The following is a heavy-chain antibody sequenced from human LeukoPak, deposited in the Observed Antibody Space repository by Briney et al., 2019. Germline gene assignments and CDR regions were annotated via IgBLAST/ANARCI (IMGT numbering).Heavy chain of an antibody. CDR1: GGSFSGYY. V-gene: IGHV4-34*01. CDR2: INHSGST. Sequence: PSETLSLTCAVYGGSFSGYYWSWIRQPPGKGLEWIGEINHSGSTNYNPSLKSRVTISVDTSKNQFSLKLSSVTAADTAVYYCARHLAGMVRGVIAEIGYWGQGTLVTVSS. D-gene: IGHD3-10*01. CDR3: ARHLAGMVRGVIAEIGY. J-gene: IGHJ4*02.